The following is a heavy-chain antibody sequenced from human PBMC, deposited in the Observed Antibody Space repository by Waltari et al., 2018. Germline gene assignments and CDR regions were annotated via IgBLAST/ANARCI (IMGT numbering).Heavy chain of an antibody. Sequence: EVQVVESRGGLVQPGGSLKLSCATSGFSFSGSTIHWVRQTSGKGLEWIGRIRSKPNNYATRYTASVEGRFTISRDDSENTAYLQMSSLMTEDTAVYYCTGGAVTGTDFWGQGTLVTVSS. V-gene: IGHV3-73*01. CDR1: GFSFSGST. CDR3: TGGAVTGTDF. D-gene: IGHD6-13*01. CDR2: IRSKPNNYAT. J-gene: IGHJ4*02.